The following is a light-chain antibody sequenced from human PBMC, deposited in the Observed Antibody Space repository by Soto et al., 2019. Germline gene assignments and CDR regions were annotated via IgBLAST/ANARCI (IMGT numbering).Light chain of an antibody. Sequence: QSALTQPRSVSGSPGQSVIISCTGTSSDVGGYNYVSWYQQHPGKAPKLMIYDVSQRPSGVPDRFSGSKSANTASLTISGLQAEDEADYYCAAWDDSLSGVVFGGGTKLTVL. J-gene: IGLJ2*01. CDR1: SSDVGGYNY. CDR2: DVS. V-gene: IGLV2-11*01. CDR3: AAWDDSLSGVV.